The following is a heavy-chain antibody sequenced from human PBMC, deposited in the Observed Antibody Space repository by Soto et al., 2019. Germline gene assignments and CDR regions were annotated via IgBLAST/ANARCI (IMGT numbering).Heavy chain of an antibody. CDR3: ARGIYCTNGVCSSREHDYLYFGL. CDR2: TYYRSKWYN. CDR1: GDSVSSNSAA. D-gene: IGHD2-8*01. V-gene: IGHV6-1*01. J-gene: IGHJ2*01. Sequence: SQTLSLTCAISGDSVSSNSAAWNWIRQSPSRGLEWLGRTYYRSKWYNDYAVSVKSRITINPDTSKNQFSLQLNSVTPEDTAVYYCARGIYCTNGVCSSREHDYLYFGLWGRGTLVTVSS.